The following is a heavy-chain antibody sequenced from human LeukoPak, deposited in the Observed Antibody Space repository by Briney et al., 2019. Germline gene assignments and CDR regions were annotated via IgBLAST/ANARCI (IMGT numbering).Heavy chain of an antibody. Sequence: ASVKVSCKASGYTFTSYGISWVRQAPGQGLEWMGWISAYNGNTNYAQKLQGRVTMTTDTSTSTAYMELRSLRSDDTAVYYCARVDTCDIVVVPAAMPGGGYFDYWGQGTLVTVSS. CDR3: ARVDTCDIVVVPAAMPGGGYFDY. J-gene: IGHJ4*02. CDR1: GYTFTSYG. CDR2: ISAYNGNT. D-gene: IGHD2-2*01. V-gene: IGHV1-18*01.